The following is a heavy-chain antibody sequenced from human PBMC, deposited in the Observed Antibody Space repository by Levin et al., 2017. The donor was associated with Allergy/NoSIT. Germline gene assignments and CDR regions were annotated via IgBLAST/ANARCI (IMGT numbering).Heavy chain of an antibody. D-gene: IGHD3-10*01. CDR3: AKDEAGTGESYFDY. V-gene: IGHV3-23*01. J-gene: IGHJ4*02. Sequence: PGGSLRLSCAASGFTFSSYSMSWVRQAPGKGLEWVSAIYGGDGRTYYADSVRGRFTISRDNSKNTLYLQMNSLRAEDTAVYYCAKDEAGTGESYFDYWGQGTLVTVSS. CDR2: IYGGDGRT. CDR1: GFTFSSYS.